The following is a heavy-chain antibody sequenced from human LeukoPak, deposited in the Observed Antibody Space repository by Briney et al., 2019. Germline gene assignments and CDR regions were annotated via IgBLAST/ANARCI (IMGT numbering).Heavy chain of an antibody. V-gene: IGHV4-34*01. CDR3: ARGRGSGWYLH. J-gene: IGHJ4*02. D-gene: IGHD6-19*01. CDR1: GGSFSGYY. CDR2: INHSGST. Sequence: PSETLSLTCAVYGGSFSGYYRSWIRRPPGKGLEWIGEINHSGSTNYNPSLKSRVTISVDTSKNQFSLKLSSVTAADTAVYYCARGRGSGWYLHWGQGTLVTVSS.